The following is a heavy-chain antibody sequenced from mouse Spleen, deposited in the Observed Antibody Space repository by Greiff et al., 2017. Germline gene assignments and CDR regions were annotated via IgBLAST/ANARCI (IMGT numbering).Heavy chain of an antibody. V-gene: IGHV1-15*01. CDR1: GYTFTDYE. Sequence: QVQLQQSGAELVRPGASVTLSCKASGYTFTDYEMHWVKQTPVHGLEWIGAIDPETGGTAYNQKFKGKAILTADKSSSTAYMELRSLTSEDSAVYYCTRSPYSKRLSYAMDYWGQGTSVTVSS. D-gene: IGHD2-5*01. CDR2: IDPETGGT. CDR3: TRSPYSKRLSYAMDY. J-gene: IGHJ4*01.